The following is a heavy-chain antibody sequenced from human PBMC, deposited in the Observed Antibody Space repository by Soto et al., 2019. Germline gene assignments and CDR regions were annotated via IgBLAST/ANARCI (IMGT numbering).Heavy chain of an antibody. V-gene: IGHV3-9*01. D-gene: IGHD1-1*01. CDR2: ISWNSGSI. J-gene: IGHJ4*02. CDR3: TTGMGYNPGFDY. Sequence: GGSLRLSCAASGFTFNDYAMPWVRQAPGKGLEWVSGISWNSGSIGYAAPVKGRFTISRDDSKNTLYLQMNSLKTEDTAVYYCTTGMGYNPGFDYWGQGTLVTVSS. CDR1: GFTFNDYA.